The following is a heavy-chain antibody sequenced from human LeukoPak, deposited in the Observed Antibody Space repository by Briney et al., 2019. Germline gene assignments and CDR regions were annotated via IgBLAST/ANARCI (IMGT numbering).Heavy chain of an antibody. Sequence: PGGSLRLSCAASGFTFSSYWMSWVRQAPGKGLEWEANIKQDGSEKTYVDSVKGRFTISRDNAKNSLYMQMNSLRGEDTAVYYCAVNSNSGTYPTWGQGTLVTVSS. V-gene: IGHV3-7*01. CDR1: GFTFSSYW. CDR2: IKQDGSEK. D-gene: IGHD3-10*01. J-gene: IGHJ5*02. CDR3: AVNSNSGTYPT.